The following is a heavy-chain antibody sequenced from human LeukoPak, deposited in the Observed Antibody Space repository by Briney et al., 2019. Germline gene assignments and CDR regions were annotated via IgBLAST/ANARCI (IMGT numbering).Heavy chain of an antibody. J-gene: IGHJ4*02. CDR3: ARDRLPCSSTSCYTSFYDY. Sequence: PGGSLRLSCAASGFTFSSYSMNWVRQAPGKGLEWVSYISSSGSTIYYADSLKGRFTISRDNAKNSLYLQMNSLRAEDTAVYYCARDRLPCSSTSCYTSFYDYWGQGTLVTVSS. CDR1: GFTFSSYS. V-gene: IGHV3-48*04. D-gene: IGHD2-2*02. CDR2: ISSSGSTI.